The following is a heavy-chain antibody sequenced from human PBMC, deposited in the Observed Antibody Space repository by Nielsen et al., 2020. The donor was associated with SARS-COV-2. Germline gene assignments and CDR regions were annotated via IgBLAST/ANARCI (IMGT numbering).Heavy chain of an antibody. D-gene: IGHD3-16*01. Sequence: GGSLRLSCAAPGFTFSRYNMNWVRQAPGKGLEWSSIIYSDGSTYYAGSVKGRLTISRDNSKNTLYLQMNSLRAEDTAVYYCARGGGGMDVWGQGTTVTVSS. CDR1: GFTFSRYN. V-gene: IGHV3-53*01. CDR3: ARGGGGMDV. CDR2: IYSDGST. J-gene: IGHJ6*02.